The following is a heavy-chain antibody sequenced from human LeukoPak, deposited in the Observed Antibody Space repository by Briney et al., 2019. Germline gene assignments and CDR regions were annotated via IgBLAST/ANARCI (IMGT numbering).Heavy chain of an antibody. D-gene: IGHD3-22*01. J-gene: IGHJ4*02. CDR1: GFTFSSYA. CDR2: ISASGGST. CDR3: AKHSPDDSSGSDNPNLDY. V-gene: IGHV3-23*01. Sequence: GGSLRLSCAASGFTFSSYAMSWVRQAPGKGLEWVSAISASGGSTHYADSVKGRFTIPRDSSKNTLYLQMNSLRAEDTAVYYCAKHSPDDSSGSDNPNLDYWGQGTLVTVSS.